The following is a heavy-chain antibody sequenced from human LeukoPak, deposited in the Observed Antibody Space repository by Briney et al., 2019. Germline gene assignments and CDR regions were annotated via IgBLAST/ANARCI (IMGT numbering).Heavy chain of an antibody. V-gene: IGHV3-74*01. CDR1: GFSFSAYW. J-gene: IGHJ6*03. Sequence: GGSLRLSCASSGFSFSAYWMQWVRQAPGKGLGWVSCINSDVSSASYADSVKGRFTISRDNAKNTLYLQMNSLRAEDTAVYYCARGAGYCTSTSCQVRYYMDVWGKGTTVTISS. CDR2: INSDVSSA. CDR3: ARGAGYCTSTSCQVRYYMDV. D-gene: IGHD2-2*01.